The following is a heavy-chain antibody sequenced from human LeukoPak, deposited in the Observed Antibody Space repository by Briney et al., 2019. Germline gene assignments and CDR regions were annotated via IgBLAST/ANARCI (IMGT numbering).Heavy chain of an antibody. CDR2: ISWNSGTI. D-gene: IGHD3-10*01. V-gene: IGHV3-9*01. CDR3: AREDGSGSYPGYYYGMDV. CDR1: GFTFDDFA. J-gene: IGHJ6*02. Sequence: PGRSLRLSCAASGFTFDDFAMHWVRQAPGKGLEWVSGISWNSGTIGYAEFVKGRFTISRDNAKNSLYLQMNSLRPEDTALYYCAREDGSGSYPGYYYGMDVWGQGTTVTVSS.